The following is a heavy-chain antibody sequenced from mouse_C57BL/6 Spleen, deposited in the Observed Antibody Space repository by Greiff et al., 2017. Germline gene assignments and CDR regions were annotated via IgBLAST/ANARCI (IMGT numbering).Heavy chain of an antibody. CDR3: APLSDYAMDY. J-gene: IGHJ4*01. Sequence: VQLQQSGAELARPEASVKLSCKASGYTFTSYGISWVKQRTGQGLEWIGEIYPRSGNTYYNEKFKGKATLTADKSSSTAYMELRSLTSEDSAVYFCAPLSDYAMDYWGQGTSVTVSS. CDR1: GYTFTSYG. V-gene: IGHV1-81*01. CDR2: IYPRSGNT.